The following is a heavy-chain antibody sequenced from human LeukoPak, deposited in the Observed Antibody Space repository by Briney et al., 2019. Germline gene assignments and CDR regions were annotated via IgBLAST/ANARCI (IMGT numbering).Heavy chain of an antibody. CDR1: GFTFSSYE. CDR3: ARRKDYCTNGVCLFTAASLQTPYYMDV. D-gene: IGHD2-8*01. Sequence: GGSLRLSCAASGFTFSSYEMNWVRQAPGKGLEWVSYISSSGSTIYYADSVKGRFTISRDNAKNSLYLQMNSLRAEDAAVYYCARRKDYCTNGVCLFTAASLQTPYYMDVWGKGTTVTVSS. CDR2: ISSSGSTI. J-gene: IGHJ6*03. V-gene: IGHV3-48*03.